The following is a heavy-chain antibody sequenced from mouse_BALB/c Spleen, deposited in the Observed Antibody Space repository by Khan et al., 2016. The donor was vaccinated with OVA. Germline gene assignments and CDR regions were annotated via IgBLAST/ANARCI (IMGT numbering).Heavy chain of an antibody. CDR2: IWGGGVT. CDR1: GFSLSRNN. D-gene: IGHD2-14*01. Sequence: QVQLKQSGPGLVAPSQSLSITCTVSGFSLSRNNIHWVRQPPGKGLEWLGMIWGGGVTDYNSTLKSRLSINKDNSKSQVFLKMNSLQTDDTAMYYCARAYYRYDGYYAMDYWGQGTSVTVSS. J-gene: IGHJ4*01. CDR3: ARAYYRYDGYYAMDY. V-gene: IGHV2-6-4*01.